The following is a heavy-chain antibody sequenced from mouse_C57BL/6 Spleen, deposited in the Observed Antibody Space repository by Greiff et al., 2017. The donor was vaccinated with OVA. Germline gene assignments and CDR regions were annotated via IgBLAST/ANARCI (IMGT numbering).Heavy chain of an antibody. V-gene: IGHV14-2*01. Sequence: EVQLQQSGAELVKPGASVKLSCTASGFNIKDYYMHWVKQRTEQGLEWIGRIDPEDGETKYAPKFPGKATITADTSSNTAYLQLSSLTSEDTAVYYCARGAAQAPDYWGQGTTLTVSS. CDR3: ARGAAQAPDY. CDR1: GFNIKDYY. CDR2: IDPEDGET. J-gene: IGHJ2*01. D-gene: IGHD3-2*02.